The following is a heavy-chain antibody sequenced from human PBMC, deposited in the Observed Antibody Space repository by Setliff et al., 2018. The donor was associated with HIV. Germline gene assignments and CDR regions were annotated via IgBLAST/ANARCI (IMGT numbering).Heavy chain of an antibody. V-gene: IGHV3-23*01. J-gene: IGHJ4*02. CDR3: AKTQTVITVYGPFDS. Sequence: PGESLKISCAASGFSFRSYAVSWVRQAPGKGLEWVSVISGSGDITYYRESVKGRFTVSRDNSNNTVYLQMNILRAEDTAMYYCAKTQTVITVYGPFDSWGQGTPVTVSS. CDR2: ISGSGDIT. D-gene: IGHD4-4*01. CDR1: GFSFRSYA.